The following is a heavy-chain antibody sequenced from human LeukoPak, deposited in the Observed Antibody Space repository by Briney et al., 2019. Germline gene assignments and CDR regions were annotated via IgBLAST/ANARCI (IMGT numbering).Heavy chain of an antibody. D-gene: IGHD3-9*01. V-gene: IGHV1-69*05. CDR1: GGTFSSYA. J-gene: IGHJ4*02. CDR2: IIPIFGTT. CDR3: ARDGGYYDILGPNDY. Sequence: GASVKVSCKASGGTFSSYAISWVRQAPGQGLEWMGRIIPIFGTTNYAQKFQGRVTITTDESTSTAYMELSSLRSEDTAVYYCARDGGYYDILGPNDYWGQGTLVTVSS.